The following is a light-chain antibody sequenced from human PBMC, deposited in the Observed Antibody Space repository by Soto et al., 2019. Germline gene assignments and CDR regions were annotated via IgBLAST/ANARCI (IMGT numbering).Light chain of an antibody. Sequence: QSALAQPHSASGTPGQRVTISCSGSNSNIGTSSVHWFQQLPGTAPKLLISTTNQRPSGVPERFSGSKSGTSASLAISGLQSEDEADYYCAAWDDSLNGHVFGTGTKVTVL. CDR1: NSNIGTSS. CDR3: AAWDDSLNGHV. J-gene: IGLJ1*01. CDR2: TTN. V-gene: IGLV1-44*01.